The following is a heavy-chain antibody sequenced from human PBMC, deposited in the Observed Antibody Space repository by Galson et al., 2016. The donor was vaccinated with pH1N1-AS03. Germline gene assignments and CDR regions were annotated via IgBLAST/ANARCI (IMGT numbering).Heavy chain of an antibody. CDR1: GFTFSTYG. V-gene: IGHV3-30*02. D-gene: IGHD6-13*01. CDR2: VRSDGINK. J-gene: IGHJ4*02. CDR3: ANREKAATGQFDY. Sequence: SLRLSCAAAGFTFSTYGMHWVRQAPGKGLEWVAFVRSDGINKFYADSVKGRFTISRDNSQNTLYLQMNSLRTEDTAMYYCANREKAATGQFDYWGQGTLVTVSS.